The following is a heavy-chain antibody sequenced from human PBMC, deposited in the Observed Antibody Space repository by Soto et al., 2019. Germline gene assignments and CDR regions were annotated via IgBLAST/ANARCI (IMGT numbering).Heavy chain of an antibody. CDR3: ARDGVSVCPNCYYYYMDV. CDR1: GGTFSSYT. CDR2: IIPILGIA. J-gene: IGHJ6*03. Sequence: ASVKVSCKASGGTFSSYTISWVRQAPGQGLEWMGRIIPILGIANYAQKFQGRVTITADKSTSTAYMELSSLRSEDTAVYYCARDGVSVCPNCYYYYMDVWGKGTTVTVSS. V-gene: IGHV1-69*04. D-gene: IGHD1-1*01.